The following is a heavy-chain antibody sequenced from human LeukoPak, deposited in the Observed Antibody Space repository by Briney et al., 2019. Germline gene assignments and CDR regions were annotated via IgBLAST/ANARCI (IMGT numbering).Heavy chain of an antibody. CDR3: ARRWGTYDILTGYYRDQDAFDI. J-gene: IGHJ3*02. Sequence: GESLKISCKGSGYSFTSYWIAWVRQMPGKGLEWMGIIYPDDSDTTYSPSFQSQVTISADKSIGTAYLQWSSLKASDTAMYYCARRWGTYDILTGYYRDQDAFDIWGQGTMVTVSS. V-gene: IGHV5-51*01. D-gene: IGHD3-9*01. CDR2: IYPDDSDT. CDR1: GYSFTSYW.